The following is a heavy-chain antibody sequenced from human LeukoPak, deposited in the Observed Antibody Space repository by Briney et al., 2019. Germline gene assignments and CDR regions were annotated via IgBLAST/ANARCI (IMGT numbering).Heavy chain of an antibody. CDR3: AREGGSGSYYH. CDR2: VIPIFGTA. CDR1: GGTFSSYA. J-gene: IGHJ4*02. V-gene: IGHV1-69*05. D-gene: IGHD3-10*01. Sequence: GASVKVSCKASGGTFSSYAISWVRQAPGQGLEWMGGVIPIFGTANYAQKFQGRVTITTDESTSTAYMELSSLSSEDTAVYYCAREGGSGSYYHWGQGTLVTVSS.